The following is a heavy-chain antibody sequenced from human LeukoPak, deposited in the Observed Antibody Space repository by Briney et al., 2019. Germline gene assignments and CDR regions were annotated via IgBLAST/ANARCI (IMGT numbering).Heavy chain of an antibody. CDR2: IKQDGSEK. J-gene: IGHJ6*03. CDR1: EFSFLNYW. Sequence: PGGSLRLSCVASEFSFLNYWMSWVRQAPGKGLEWVANIKQDGSEKYYVDSVKGRFTISRDNAKNSLYLQMNSLRAEDTAVYYCARDLHPILRYFDWLDYYYYYYMDVWGKGTTVTISS. V-gene: IGHV3-7*01. D-gene: IGHD3-9*01. CDR3: ARDLHPILRYFDWLDYYYYYYMDV.